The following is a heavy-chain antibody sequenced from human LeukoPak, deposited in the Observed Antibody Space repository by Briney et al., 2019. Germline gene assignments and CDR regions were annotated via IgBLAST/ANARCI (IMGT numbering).Heavy chain of an antibody. D-gene: IGHD2-8*02. CDR3: AKPSFVSWWLPRFDY. V-gene: IGHV3-23*01. Sequence: GGSLRLSCAASGFTFSSYAMSWVRQAPGKGLEWVSAISGSGGSTYYADSVKGRFTISRDNSKNTLYLQMNRLRAEDTAVYYCAKPSFVSWWLPRFDYWGQGTLVTVSS. CDR1: GFTFSSYA. J-gene: IGHJ4*02. CDR2: ISGSGGST.